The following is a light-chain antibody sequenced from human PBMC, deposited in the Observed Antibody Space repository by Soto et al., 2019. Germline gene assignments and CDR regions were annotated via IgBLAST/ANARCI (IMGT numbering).Light chain of an antibody. Sequence: SVLTQPPSASGTPGQRVTISCYGSSSNIGSNYVYWYQQLPGTAPKLLIYSNNQRPSGVPDRFSGSKSGTSASLAISGLRSEDEADYYCATWDESISGYVLRTASKVT. CDR3: ATWDESISGYV. CDR1: SSNIGSNY. J-gene: IGLJ1*01. CDR2: SNN. V-gene: IGLV1-47*02.